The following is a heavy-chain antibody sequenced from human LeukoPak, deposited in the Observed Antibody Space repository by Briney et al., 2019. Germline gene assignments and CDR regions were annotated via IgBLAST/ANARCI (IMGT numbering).Heavy chain of an antibody. CDR1: GFIFNNYW. CDR2: IKQDGSEK. CDR3: ARGGIITSYAFEI. J-gene: IGHJ3*02. V-gene: IGHV3-7*04. D-gene: IGHD6-6*01. Sequence: PGGSLRLSCAASGFIFNNYWISWVRQAPGEGLEWVANIKQDGSEKYYVDSVKGRFTISRDNAKNSLYLQMNSLRAEDTAVYYRARGGIITSYAFEIWGQGAMVTVSS.